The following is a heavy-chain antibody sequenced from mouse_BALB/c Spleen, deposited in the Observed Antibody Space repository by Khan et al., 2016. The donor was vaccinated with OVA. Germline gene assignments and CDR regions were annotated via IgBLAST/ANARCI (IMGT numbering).Heavy chain of an antibody. D-gene: IGHD4-1*01. V-gene: IGHV5-6*01. CDR3: ATHFTGSFAY. J-gene: IGHJ3*01. Sequence: EVELVESGGDLVKSGGSLKLSCAASGFTFSPYSMSWVRQTPDKRLEWVATISSDGDYTYYPDSVKGRFTISRDNAKNTLYLQMSSLKSEDTAIYCCATHFTGSFAYWGQGTLVTVSA. CDR2: ISSDGDYT. CDR1: GFTFSPYS.